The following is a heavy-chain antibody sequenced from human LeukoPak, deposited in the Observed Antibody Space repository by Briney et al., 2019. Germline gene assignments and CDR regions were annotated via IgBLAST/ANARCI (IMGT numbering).Heavy chain of an antibody. CDR3: ASKSSGYYYGFDY. CDR2: INHSGST. Sequence: PSETLSLTCAVYGGSFSGYYWSWIRQPPGKGLEWIGEINHSGSTNYNPSLKSRVTISVDTSKNQFSLKLSSVTAADTAVYYCASKSSGYYYGFDYWGQGTLVTVSS. V-gene: IGHV4-34*01. D-gene: IGHD3-22*01. J-gene: IGHJ4*02. CDR1: GGSFSGYY.